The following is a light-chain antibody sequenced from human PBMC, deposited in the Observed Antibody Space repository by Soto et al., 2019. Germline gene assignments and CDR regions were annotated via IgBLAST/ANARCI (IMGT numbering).Light chain of an antibody. J-gene: IGKJ5*01. CDR3: QQYENLVT. Sequence: DIQMTQSPSFLSASVGDRFTITSQASQDIRNSLNWYQQKPGTAPNLLIYDASNLETGVPSRFSGSGSGTDFSFRISSLPPEDIATYYCQQYENLVTFGQGTRLEIK. CDR2: DAS. CDR1: QDIRNS. V-gene: IGKV1-33*01.